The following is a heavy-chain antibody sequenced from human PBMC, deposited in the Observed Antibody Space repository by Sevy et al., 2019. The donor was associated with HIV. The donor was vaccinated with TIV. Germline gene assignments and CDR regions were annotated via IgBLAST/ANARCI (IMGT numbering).Heavy chain of an antibody. CDR3: ARGPFDY. J-gene: IGHJ4*02. CDR2: ISSSSSTI. V-gene: IGHV3-48*01. Sequence: GGSLRLSCAASGFTFSSHNMNWVRQAPGKGLEWVSYISSSSSTIDYADSVKGRFTISRDNAKNSLYLQMNSLRAEDTAVYYCARGPFDYWGQGTLVTVSS. CDR1: GFTFSSHN.